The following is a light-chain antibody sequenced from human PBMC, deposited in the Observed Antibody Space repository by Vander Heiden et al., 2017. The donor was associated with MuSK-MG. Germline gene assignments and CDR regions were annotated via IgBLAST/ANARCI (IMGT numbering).Light chain of an antibody. V-gene: IGLV2-23*02. CDR2: EVT. Sequence: ARTQPTSRSSSPEQSITISCTGTSSDVGSYNLVSWYQQHPGKAPKRRIYEVTKRPSGVSNCFSGAKSGKRADLVIAGLKGEDEAYDYRCQYRGSSRLFGGGTKLTVL. CDR3: CQYRGSSRL. J-gene: IGLJ2*01. CDR1: SSDVGSYNL.